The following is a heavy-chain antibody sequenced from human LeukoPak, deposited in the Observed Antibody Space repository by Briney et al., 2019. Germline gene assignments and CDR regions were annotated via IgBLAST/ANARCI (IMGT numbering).Heavy chain of an antibody. CDR3: ARDDGAGGPFDY. CDR1: GFTVSNNY. D-gene: IGHD3-10*01. CDR2: IYRGGNI. V-gene: IGHV3-66*01. J-gene: IGHJ4*02. Sequence: PGGSLRLSCAASGFTVSNNYMRWVRQAPGKGLEWVSFIYRGGNIYYADSVKGRCTISRDNPKNTLYLQMNSLRAEDTAVYYCARDDGAGGPFDYWGQGTLVTVSS.